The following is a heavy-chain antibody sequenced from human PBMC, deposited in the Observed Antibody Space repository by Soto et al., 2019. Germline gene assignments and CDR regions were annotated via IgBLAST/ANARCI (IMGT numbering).Heavy chain of an antibody. D-gene: IGHD1-26*01. CDR3: ARAPREESYHFDY. CDR1: GYTFTNYY. CDR2: ITPRGGAT. J-gene: IGHJ4*02. V-gene: IGHV1-46*01. Sequence: QVQLVQSGAEVKKPGASVKVSCKASGYTFTNYYVHWVRQAPGQGLEWMGIITPRGGATTYAQKFQGRVTMTRVTSTSTVYMELSSLRSEDTAVYFCARAPREESYHFDYWGRGTLVSLS.